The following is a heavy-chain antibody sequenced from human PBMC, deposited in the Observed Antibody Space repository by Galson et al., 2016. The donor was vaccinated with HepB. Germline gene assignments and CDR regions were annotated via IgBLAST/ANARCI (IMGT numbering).Heavy chain of an antibody. CDR2: INNDGSTT. CDR1: GFTLSLYW. CDR3: ARGGFSHSMDV. Sequence: SLRLSCAASGFTLSLYWMHWVRQAPGKGLVWVACINNDGSTTSYADSVEGRYTISRDNAESTLYLQMNSLRAEDTAIYYCARGGFSHSMDVWGQGTTVTVAS. V-gene: IGHV3-74*01. D-gene: IGHD3-3*02. J-gene: IGHJ6*02.